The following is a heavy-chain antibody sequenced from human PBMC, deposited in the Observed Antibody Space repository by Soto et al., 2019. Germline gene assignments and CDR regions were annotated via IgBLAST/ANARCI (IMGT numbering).Heavy chain of an antibody. CDR3: ARESSYGFPVSIV. CDR1: GGSISSSSYY. V-gene: IGHV4-39*07. CDR2: IYYSGST. Sequence: SETLSLTCTVSGGSISSSSYYWGWIRQPPGKGLERIGSIYYSGSTYYNPSLKGRVTISVDTSKNQFSLKLSSVTAADTAVYYCARESSYGFPVSIVWGQGTLVTVSS. D-gene: IGHD5-18*01. J-gene: IGHJ4*02.